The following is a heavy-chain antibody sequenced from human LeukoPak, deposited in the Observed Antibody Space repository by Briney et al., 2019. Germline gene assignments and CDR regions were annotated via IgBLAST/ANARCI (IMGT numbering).Heavy chain of an antibody. CDR1: GFTVSSNS. CDR2: ISYDGSNK. D-gene: IGHD6-13*01. Sequence: PGGSLRLSCTVSGFTVSSNSMSWVRQAPGKGLEWVAVISYDGSNKYYADSVKGRFTISRDNSKNTLYLQMNSLRAEDTAVYYCAKDWSAAGRYYMDVWGKGTTVTVSS. V-gene: IGHV3-30*18. J-gene: IGHJ6*03. CDR3: AKDWSAAGRYYMDV.